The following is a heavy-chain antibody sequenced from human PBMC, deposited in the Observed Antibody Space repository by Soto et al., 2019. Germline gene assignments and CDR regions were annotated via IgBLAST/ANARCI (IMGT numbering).Heavy chain of an antibody. Sequence: PGGSLRLSCAASGFTFSSYGMHWVRQAPGKGLEWVAVISYDGSNKYYADSVKGRFTISRDNSKNTLYLQMNSLRAEDTAVYYCAKDLGSSWYLDYWGQGTLVTVSS. V-gene: IGHV3-30*18. J-gene: IGHJ4*02. D-gene: IGHD6-13*01. CDR3: AKDLGSSWYLDY. CDR2: ISYDGSNK. CDR1: GFTFSSYG.